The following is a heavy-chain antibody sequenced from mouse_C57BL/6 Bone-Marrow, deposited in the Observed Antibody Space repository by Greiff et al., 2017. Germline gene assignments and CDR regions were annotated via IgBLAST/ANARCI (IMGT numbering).Heavy chain of an antibody. CDR3: ARGGPGFAY. CDR1: GYTFTDYY. V-gene: IGHV1-26*01. Sequence: VQLQQSGPELVKPGASVKISCKASGYTFTDYYMNWVKQSHGKSLEWIGDINPNNGGTSYNQKFKCKATLTVDKSSSTAYMELRSLTSEDSAVYYCARGGPGFAYWGQGTLVTVSA. J-gene: IGHJ3*01. CDR2: INPNNGGT. D-gene: IGHD3-3*01.